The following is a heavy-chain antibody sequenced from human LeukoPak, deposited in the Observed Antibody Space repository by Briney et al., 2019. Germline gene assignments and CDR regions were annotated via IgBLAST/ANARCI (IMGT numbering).Heavy chain of an antibody. J-gene: IGHJ4*02. CDR3: ATDPSGVPLTGYPY. V-gene: IGHV1-24*01. CDR2: FDPEDGET. D-gene: IGHD3-9*01. Sequence: ASVKVSCKVSRYTLTELSMHWVRQAPGKGLEWMGGFDPEDGETIYAQKFQGRVTMTEDTSTDTAYMELSSLRSEDTAVYYCATDPSGVPLTGYPYWGQGTLVTVSS. CDR1: RYTLTELS.